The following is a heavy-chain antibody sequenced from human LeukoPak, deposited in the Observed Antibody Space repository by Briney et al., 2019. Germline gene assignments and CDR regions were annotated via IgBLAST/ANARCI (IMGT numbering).Heavy chain of an antibody. J-gene: IGHJ4*02. CDR3: TTSQAYCDGDCYAHFDY. V-gene: IGHV1-24*01. CDR2: FDPEDGET. D-gene: IGHD2-21*02. Sequence: ASVKVSCKVSGHSLSQLSMNWVRQAPGEGLEWMGTFDPEDGETIYAQKFQGRVPLSEDTSTETAYMELSSLRSEDTAVYYCTTSQAYCDGDCYAHFDYWGQGTLVTVSS. CDR1: GHSLSQLS.